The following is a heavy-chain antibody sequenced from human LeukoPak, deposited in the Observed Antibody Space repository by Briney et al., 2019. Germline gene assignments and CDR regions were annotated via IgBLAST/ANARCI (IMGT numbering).Heavy chain of an antibody. CDR3: ARAARYYGSSGAHAFDI. V-gene: IGHV3-13*01. D-gene: IGHD3-22*01. CDR2: IGTAGDT. CDR1: GFTFSSYD. Sequence: PGGSLRLSCAASGFTFSSYDMHLVRQVTGKGLEWVSGIGTAGDTHYPGSVKGRFTISRENAKNSLYLQMNSLRAGDTAVYYRARAARYYGSSGAHAFDIWGQGTMVTVS. J-gene: IGHJ3*02.